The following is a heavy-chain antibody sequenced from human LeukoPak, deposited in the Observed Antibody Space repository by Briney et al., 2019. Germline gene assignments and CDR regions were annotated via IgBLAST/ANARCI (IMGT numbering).Heavy chain of an antibody. J-gene: IGHJ5*01. CDR2: ISGSGGST. CDR1: GFTFSSYA. Sequence: GGSLRLSCAASGFTFSSYAMDWVRQAPGKGLEWVSVISGSGGSTYYADSVKGRFTISRDNSKNTLYLQMNSLRAEDTAVYYCAKPSCTSTSCFRFDSWGQGTLVTVSS. D-gene: IGHD2-2*01. V-gene: IGHV3-23*01. CDR3: AKPSCTSTSCFRFDS.